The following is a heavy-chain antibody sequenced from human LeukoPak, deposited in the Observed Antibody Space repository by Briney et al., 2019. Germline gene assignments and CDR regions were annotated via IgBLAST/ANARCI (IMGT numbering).Heavy chain of an antibody. CDR1: GGSISSSSYY. V-gene: IGHV4-39*01. CDR3: ARLYYDSSGYYQICYFDY. J-gene: IGHJ4*02. Sequence: SETLSLTCTVSGGSISSSSYYWGWIRQPPGKGLEWIGRIYYSGSTDYNPSLKSRVTISVDTSKNQFSLNLSSVTAADTAVYYCARLYYDSSGYYQICYFDYWGQGTLVTVSS. CDR2: IYYSGST. D-gene: IGHD3-22*01.